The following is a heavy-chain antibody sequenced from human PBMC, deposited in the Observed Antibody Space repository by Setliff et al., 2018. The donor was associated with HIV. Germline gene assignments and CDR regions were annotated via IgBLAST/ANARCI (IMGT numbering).Heavy chain of an antibody. J-gene: IGHJ3*02. D-gene: IGHD3-22*01. CDR1: GFRFNIYA. V-gene: IGHV3-7*03. Sequence: GGSLRLSCAASGFRFNIYAMTWVRQAPGKGLEWVANIKQDGSEKNYVDFVKGRLTISRDNAKNSLYLQMNSLRAEDTAVYYCARTYYYDASGYYRPFDIWGQGTMVTVSS. CDR2: IKQDGSEK. CDR3: ARTYYYDASGYYRPFDI.